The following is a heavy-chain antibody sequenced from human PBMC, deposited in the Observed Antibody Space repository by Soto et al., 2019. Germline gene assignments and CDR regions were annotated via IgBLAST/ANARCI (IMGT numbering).Heavy chain of an antibody. V-gene: IGHV4-34*01. D-gene: IGHD1-1*01. CDR3: ARGSGIVALPGELEDVNYDY. Sequence: QVQLQQWGAGLVKPSETLSLSCAVYGQSFSGHSWAWIRQPPGKGLEWIGEINESGSTYYNPSLKRRVTISTDTSKNQFSLKLSSVSDADTAAYFCARGSGIVALPGELEDVNYDYWGQGTLVNVSS. CDR1: GQSFSGHS. J-gene: IGHJ4*02. CDR2: INESGST.